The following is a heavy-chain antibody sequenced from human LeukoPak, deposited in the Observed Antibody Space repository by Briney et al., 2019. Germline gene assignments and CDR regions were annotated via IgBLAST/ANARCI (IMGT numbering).Heavy chain of an antibody. CDR3: ASTQFFYYYDSSGYQPPRDDY. D-gene: IGHD3-22*01. CDR1: GFTFSSYS. Sequence: GGSLRLSCAASGFTFSSYSMNWVRQAPGKGLEWVSYISSSSSTIYYADSVKGRFTISRDNAKNSLYLQMNSLIDQNTAVYYCASTQFFYYYDSSGYQPPRDDYWGQGTLVTVSS. J-gene: IGHJ4*02. CDR2: ISSSSSTI. V-gene: IGHV3-48*02.